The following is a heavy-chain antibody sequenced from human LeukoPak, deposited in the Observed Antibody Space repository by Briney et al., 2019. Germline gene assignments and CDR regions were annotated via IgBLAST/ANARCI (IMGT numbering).Heavy chain of an antibody. CDR2: IIPILGIA. V-gene: IGHV1-69*04. Sequence: SVKVSCKASGGTFSSYAISWVRQAPGQGLEWMGRIIPILGIANYAQKFQGRVTITADKSTSTAYMELSSLRSEDTAVYYCAKRNYGDSKGVDAFDIWGQGTMVTVSS. J-gene: IGHJ3*02. CDR3: AKRNYGDSKGVDAFDI. D-gene: IGHD4-17*01. CDR1: GGTFSSYA.